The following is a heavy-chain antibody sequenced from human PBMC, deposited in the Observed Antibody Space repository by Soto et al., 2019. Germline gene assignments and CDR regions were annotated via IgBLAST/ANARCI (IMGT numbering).Heavy chain of an antibody. CDR3: ARRYYGDYGGTDY. J-gene: IGHJ4*02. D-gene: IGHD4-17*01. CDR1: GGSFSGYY. Sequence: SETLSLTCAVYGGSFSGYYWSWIRQPPGKGLEWIGEINHSGSTNYNPSLKSRVTISVDTSKNQFSLKLSSVTAADTAVYYCARRYYGDYGGTDYWGQGTLVTVSS. CDR2: INHSGST. V-gene: IGHV4-34*01.